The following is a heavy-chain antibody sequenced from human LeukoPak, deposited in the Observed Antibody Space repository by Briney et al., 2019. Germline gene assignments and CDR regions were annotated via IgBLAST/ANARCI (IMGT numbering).Heavy chain of an antibody. D-gene: IGHD2-15*01. CDR3: AREEYQVLLD. CDR2: IDSRSSTI. Sequence: PGGSLRLSCVASGFTFSTYSMNWVRQAPGKGLEWVAYIDSRSSTIYYADSMKGRFTISRDNAKNSLYLQMNSLRVGDTAIYYCAREEYQVLLDWGQGILVTVAS. J-gene: IGHJ4*02. CDR1: GFTFSTYS. V-gene: IGHV3-48*04.